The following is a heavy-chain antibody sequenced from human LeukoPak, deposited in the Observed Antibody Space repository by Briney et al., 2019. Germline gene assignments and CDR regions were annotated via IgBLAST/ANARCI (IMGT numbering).Heavy chain of an antibody. J-gene: IGHJ6*02. CDR2: ISSSSTTI. V-gene: IGHV3-48*04. Sequence: GSLRLSCAASGFTFSSYSMNWVRQAPGKGLEWVSYISSSSTTIYYADSVKGRFTISRDNAKNSLYLQMNSLRAEDTAVYYCSRVGGAILLVGEDGMDVWGQGTTVTVSS. D-gene: IGHD2-15*01. CDR1: GFTFSSYS. CDR3: SRVGGAILLVGEDGMDV.